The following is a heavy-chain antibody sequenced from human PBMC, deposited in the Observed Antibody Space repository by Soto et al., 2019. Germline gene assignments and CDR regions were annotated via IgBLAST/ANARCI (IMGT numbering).Heavy chain of an antibody. Sequence: GGSLRLSCAASGFTFSSYGRHWVRQAPGKGLEWVAVISYDGSNKYYADSVKGRFTISRDNSKNTLYLQMNSLRAEDTAVYYCAKDDSSSWYNLSRLSSNTWGMDVWGQGTTVTVSS. CDR1: GFTFSSYG. J-gene: IGHJ6*02. CDR2: ISYDGSNK. CDR3: AKDDSSSWYNLSRLSSNTWGMDV. V-gene: IGHV3-30*18. D-gene: IGHD6-13*01.